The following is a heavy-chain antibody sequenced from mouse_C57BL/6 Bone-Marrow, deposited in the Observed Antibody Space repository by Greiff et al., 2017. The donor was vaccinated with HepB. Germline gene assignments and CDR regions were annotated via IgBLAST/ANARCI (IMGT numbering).Heavy chain of an antibody. Sequence: QVQLQQSGAELARPGASVKMSCKASGYTFTSYTMHWVKQRPGQGLEWIGYINPSSGYTKYNQKFKDKATLTADESSSTAYMQLSSLTSEDSAVYYCAREPPTGSSYYFDYWGQGTTLTVSS. CDR3: AREPPTGSSYYFDY. CDR2: INPSSGYT. V-gene: IGHV1-4*01. J-gene: IGHJ2*01. D-gene: IGHD1-1*01. CDR1: GYTFTSYT.